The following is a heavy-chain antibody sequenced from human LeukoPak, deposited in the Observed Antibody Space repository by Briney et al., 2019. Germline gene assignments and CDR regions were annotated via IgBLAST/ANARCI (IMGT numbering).Heavy chain of an antibody. CDR3: ARIDSGYDYYYYYGMDV. J-gene: IGHJ6*02. CDR1: GGSISSYY. D-gene: IGHD5-12*01. V-gene: IGHV4-59*01. Sequence: SETLSLTCTVSGGSISSYYWSWFRQPPGKALGWSGYIYYSGSTNYNPSLKSRVTISVDTSKNQFSLKLSSVTAADTAVYYCARIDSGYDYYYYYGMDVWGQGTTITVSS. CDR2: IYYSGST.